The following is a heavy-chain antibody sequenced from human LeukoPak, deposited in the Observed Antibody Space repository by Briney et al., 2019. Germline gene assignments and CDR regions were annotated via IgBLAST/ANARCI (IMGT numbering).Heavy chain of an antibody. CDR1: GGSISSGDYY. D-gene: IGHD6-13*01. CDR2: IYTSGST. J-gene: IGHJ3*02. Sequence: SETLSLTCTVSGGSISSGDYYWSWIRQPAGKGLEWIGRIYTSGSTNYNPSLKSRVTMSVDTSKNQFSLKLSSVTAADTAVYYCARWAGRALRIAFDIWGQGTMVTVSS. CDR3: ARWAGRALRIAFDI. V-gene: IGHV4-61*02.